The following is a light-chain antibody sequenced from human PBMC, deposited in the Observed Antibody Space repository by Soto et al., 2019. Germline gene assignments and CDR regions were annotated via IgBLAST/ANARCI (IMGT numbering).Light chain of an antibody. CDR2: DVT. J-gene: IGLJ1*01. Sequence: QSALTQPASVSGSPGQSTTISCGGTGDDIGGYNFVSWYQHHPGKAPKLIIYDVTHRPSGVSERFSGSKSGFTASLTISGLQPEDESHYYCASFTSISTYVFGTGTKVTVL. CDR1: GDDIGGYNF. V-gene: IGLV2-14*01. CDR3: ASFTSISTYV.